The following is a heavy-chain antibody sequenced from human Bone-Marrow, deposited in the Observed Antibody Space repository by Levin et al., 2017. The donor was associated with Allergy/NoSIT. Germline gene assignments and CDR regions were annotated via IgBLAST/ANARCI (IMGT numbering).Heavy chain of an antibody. CDR1: GFTVNSNY. V-gene: IGHV3-66*01. CDR3: ARDGPRASYYYYGMDV. J-gene: IGHJ6*02. CDR2: LYSGGHT. Sequence: GASVKVSCAASGFTVNSNYMSWVRQAPGKGLEWVSVLYSGGHTYYGDSVKGRFTISRDSSKNILYLQMNSLRAEDTAVYYCARDGPRASYYYYGMDVWGQGTTVTVSS.